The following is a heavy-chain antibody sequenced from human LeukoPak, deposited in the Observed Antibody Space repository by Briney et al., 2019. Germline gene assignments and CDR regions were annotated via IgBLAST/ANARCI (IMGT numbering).Heavy chain of an antibody. CDR1: GFAFSGYS. J-gene: IGHJ4*02. Sequence: PGGSLRLSCAASGFAFSGYSLNWVRQAPGKGLEWVSYISGSSSTIYYADSVKDRFTISRDNAKNSPYLQMNSLRAEDTAVYYCARYRSGGSRGFDYWGQGTLVTVSS. CDR3: ARYRSGGSRGFDY. D-gene: IGHD6-19*01. V-gene: IGHV3-48*01. CDR2: ISGSSSTI.